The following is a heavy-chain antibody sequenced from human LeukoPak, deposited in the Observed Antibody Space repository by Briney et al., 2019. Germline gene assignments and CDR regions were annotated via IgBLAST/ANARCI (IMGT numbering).Heavy chain of an antibody. D-gene: IGHD1-26*01. J-gene: IGHJ4*02. CDR3: AKEPREWELPDY. CDR1: GFTFSTYA. V-gene: IGHV3-23*01. Sequence: PGGSLRLSCAASGFTFSTYAMNWVRQAPGKGLEWVSAISGSGGSTYDADSVKGRFSISRDNSKNTLYLQMNSLRVEDTAVYYCAKEPREWELPDYWGQGTLVTVSS. CDR2: ISGSGGST.